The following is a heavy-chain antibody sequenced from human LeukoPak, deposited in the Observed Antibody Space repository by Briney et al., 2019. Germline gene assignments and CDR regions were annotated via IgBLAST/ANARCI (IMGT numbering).Heavy chain of an antibody. J-gene: IGHJ4*02. CDR3: AIFGVVSNFVY. Sequence: PGGSLRLSCAASGFSFSSYEVNWVRQAPGKGLEWVSYISSSGSIIYYADSVKGRFTISRDNAKNSLYLQMNSLRAEDTAVYYCAIFGVVSNFVYWGQGTLVTVSS. CDR2: ISSSGSII. D-gene: IGHD3-3*01. CDR1: GFSFSSYE. V-gene: IGHV3-48*03.